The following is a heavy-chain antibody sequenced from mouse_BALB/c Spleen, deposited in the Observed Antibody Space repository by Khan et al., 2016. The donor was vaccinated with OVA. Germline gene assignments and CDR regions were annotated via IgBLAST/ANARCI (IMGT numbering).Heavy chain of an antibody. D-gene: IGHD1-1*01. CDR3: ARIYGSDFDY. J-gene: IGHJ2*01. Sequence: VRLQQSGPELVKPGASVKISCKASGYSFTGYFMNWVMQSPGKSLEWIGRINPHIGETFYNQKFKGKATLTVDESSSTAHMELRSLASEDSAVYYCARIYGSDFDYWGQGTTLTVSS. CDR1: GYSFTGYF. V-gene: IGHV1-20*02. CDR2: INPHIGET.